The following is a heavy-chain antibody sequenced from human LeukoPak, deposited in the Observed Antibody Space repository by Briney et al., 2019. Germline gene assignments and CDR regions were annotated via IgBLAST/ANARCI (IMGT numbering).Heavy chain of an antibody. V-gene: IGHV3-23*01. J-gene: IGHJ4*02. CDR3: AKPRRGATSY. D-gene: IGHD1-26*01. Sequence: ETLSLTCTVSGGSISSSSYYWGWIRQAPGKGLEWVSAISGSGGSTYYADSVKGRFTISRDNSKNTLYLQMNSLRAEDTAVYYCAKPRRGATSYWGQGTLVTVSS. CDR1: GGSISSSSYY. CDR2: ISGSGGST.